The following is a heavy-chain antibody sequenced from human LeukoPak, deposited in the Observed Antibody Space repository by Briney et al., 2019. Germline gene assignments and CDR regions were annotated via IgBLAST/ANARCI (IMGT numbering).Heavy chain of an antibody. Sequence: GRSLRLSCAASGFTFDDYAMHWVRQAPGKGLEWVSGISWNSGSIGYADSVKGRFTISRDNAKNSLYLQMNSLRAEDTALYYCAKDNSGYSSGSSYWGQGTLVTVSS. J-gene: IGHJ4*02. CDR2: ISWNSGSI. CDR3: AKDNSGYSSGSSY. V-gene: IGHV3-9*01. CDR1: GFTFDDYA. D-gene: IGHD6-19*01.